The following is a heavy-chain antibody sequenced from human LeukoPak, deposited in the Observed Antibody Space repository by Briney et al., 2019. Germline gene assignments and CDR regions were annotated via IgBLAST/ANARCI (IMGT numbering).Heavy chain of an antibody. CDR2: IYYSGST. J-gene: IGHJ4*02. CDR1: GGSINSDY. V-gene: IGHV4-59*08. Sequence: SETLSLTCTVSGGSINSDYWSWIRQPPGKGLEWIGYIYYSGSTNYNPSLKSRVTISVDTSKSQFSLKLSSVTAADTAVYYCARLSSGSSSWYGVDYWGQGTLVTVSS. D-gene: IGHD6-13*01. CDR3: ARLSSGSSSWYGVDY.